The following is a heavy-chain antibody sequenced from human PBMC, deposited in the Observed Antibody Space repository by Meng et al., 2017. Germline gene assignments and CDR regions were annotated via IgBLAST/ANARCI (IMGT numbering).Heavy chain of an antibody. J-gene: IGHJ4*02. CDR1: GFTFSSYG. Sequence: GESLKISCAASGFTFSSYGMHWVRQAPGKGLEWVAVIWYDGSNKYYADSVKGRFTISRDNSKNTLYLQMNSLRAEDTAVYYCARGGVVVAATSNEFNYWGQGTLVTVSS. D-gene: IGHD2-15*01. CDR3: ARGGVVVAATSNEFNY. CDR2: IWYDGSNK. V-gene: IGHV3-33*01.